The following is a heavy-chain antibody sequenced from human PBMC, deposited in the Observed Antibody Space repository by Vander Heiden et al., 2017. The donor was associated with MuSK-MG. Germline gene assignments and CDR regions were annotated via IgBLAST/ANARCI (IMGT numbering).Heavy chain of an antibody. CDR3: AREHYYDKSLYTMDV. J-gene: IGHJ6*02. CDR2: ISSSSTTI. CDR1: GFTFSSYQ. Sequence: EVQLVESGGGLVQPGGSLRLSCAASGFTFSSYQMNWVRQAPGKGLEWVSYISSSSTTIYYADSVKGRFTISRDNAKNSLYLQMNSLRAEDTAVYYCAREHYYDKSLYTMDVWGHGTTVTVSS. V-gene: IGHV3-48*01. D-gene: IGHD3-22*01.